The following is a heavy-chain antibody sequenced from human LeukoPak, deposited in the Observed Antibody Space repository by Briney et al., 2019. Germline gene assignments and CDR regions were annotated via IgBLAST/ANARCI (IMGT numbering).Heavy chain of an antibody. CDR3: ARRSGGYNSDY. Sequence: SETLSLTCAVYGGSFSGYYWSWIRQPPGKGLEWIGEINHSGSTNYNPSLKSRVTISVDTSKNQFSLKLSSVTAADTAVYYCARRSGGYNSDYWGQGTLVTVSS. CDR1: GGSFSGYY. CDR2: INHSGST. D-gene: IGHD5-24*01. V-gene: IGHV4-34*01. J-gene: IGHJ4*02.